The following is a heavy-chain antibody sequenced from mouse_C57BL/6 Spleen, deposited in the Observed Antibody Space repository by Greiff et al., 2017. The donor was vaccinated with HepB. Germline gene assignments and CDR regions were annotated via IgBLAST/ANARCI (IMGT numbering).Heavy chain of an antibody. CDR2: IYPRSGNT. CDR3: ARGIITTEGYFDY. J-gene: IGHJ2*01. V-gene: IGHV1-81*01. D-gene: IGHD1-1*01. CDR1: GYTFTSYG. Sequence: VKLMESGAELARPGASVKLSCKASGYTFTSYGISWVKQRTGQGLEWIGEIYPRSGNTYYNEKFKGKATLTADKSSSTAYMELRSLTSEDSAVYFCARGIITTEGYFDYWGQGTTLTVSS.